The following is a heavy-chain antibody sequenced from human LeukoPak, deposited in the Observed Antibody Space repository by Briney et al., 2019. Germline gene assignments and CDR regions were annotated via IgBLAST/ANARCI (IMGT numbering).Heavy chain of an antibody. J-gene: IGHJ5*02. V-gene: IGHV4-39*01. D-gene: IGHD6-13*01. CDR2: ISYSGST. Sequence: ETLSLTCIVSGGSISSSYYYWGWIRQPPGKGLEWIATISYSGSTYYNPSLKSRVTISVDTSKNQFSLKLSSVTAADTAVYYCGGAAAGTVGWFDPWGQGTLVTVSS. CDR3: GGAAAGTVGWFDP. CDR1: GGSISSSYYY.